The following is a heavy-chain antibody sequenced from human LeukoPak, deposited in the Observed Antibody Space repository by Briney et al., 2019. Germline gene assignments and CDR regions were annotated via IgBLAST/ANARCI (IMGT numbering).Heavy chain of an antibody. D-gene: IGHD3-3*01. CDR2: IYSGGST. CDR1: GLPVSSNY. Sequence: GDSLTLSCSPSGLPVSSNYMSWVRQAPGKGLAWVSVIYSGGSTYFADSVKGRFTNPRDNSKNTLYLQMNSLRAEDTAVYDCARALFGVVITTGLYYYGMDVWGQGTTVTVSS. J-gene: IGHJ6*02. V-gene: IGHV3-66*02. CDR3: ARALFGVVITTGLYYYGMDV.